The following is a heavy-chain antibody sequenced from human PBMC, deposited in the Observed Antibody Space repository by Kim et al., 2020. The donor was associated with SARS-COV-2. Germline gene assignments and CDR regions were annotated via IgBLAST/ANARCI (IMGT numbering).Heavy chain of an antibody. D-gene: IGHD4-17*01. CDR2: ISNDVSNK. CDR3: AKDTGTDYFYWFDA. Sequence: GGSLRLSCAASGFTFSSYGMHWVRQAPGKGLEWVAPISNDVSNKYYADSVKGRFTISRDNSKNTLYLQMNSLRAEDTAVYYCAKDTGTDYFYWFDAWGQGTMVTVSS. CDR1: GFTFSSYG. V-gene: IGHV3-30*18. J-gene: IGHJ5*01.